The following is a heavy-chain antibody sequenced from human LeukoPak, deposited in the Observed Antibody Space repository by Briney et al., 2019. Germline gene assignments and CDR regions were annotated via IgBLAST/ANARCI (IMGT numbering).Heavy chain of an antibody. D-gene: IGHD6-13*01. CDR2: INPTDGTT. CDR3: ARDLDPTEAADPNWFDP. CDR1: GYTFTSYH. Sequence: ASVKVSCKASGYTFTSYHMHWVRQAPGQGLEWMGVINPTDGTTSYAQKFQGRVTMTGDTPTTTVNMELSRLISDDTAVYYCARDLDPTEAADPNWFDPWGQGTLVTVSS. V-gene: IGHV1-46*01. J-gene: IGHJ5*02.